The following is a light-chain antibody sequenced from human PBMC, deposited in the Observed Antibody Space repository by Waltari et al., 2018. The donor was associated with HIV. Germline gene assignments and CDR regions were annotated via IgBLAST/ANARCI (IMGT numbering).Light chain of an antibody. J-gene: IGKJ1*01. V-gene: IGKV3-15*01. CDR2: GAS. Sequence: EIVMTQSPASLSVSPGARATLSCRASQSVSSNLAWYQQRPCQAPRLLIYGASTRATGIPARFSGSGSGTEFALTISSLQSEDFAVYYCQQYSDWPPGTFGQGTNVEIK. CDR1: QSVSSN. CDR3: QQYSDWPPGT.